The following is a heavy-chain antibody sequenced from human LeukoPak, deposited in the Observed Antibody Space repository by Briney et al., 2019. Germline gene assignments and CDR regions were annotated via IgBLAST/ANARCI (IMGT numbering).Heavy chain of an antibody. CDR3: ATDQYQLLHTGAGMDV. CDR1: GFTFSSYA. Sequence: GASLRLSCAASGFTFSSYAMSWVRQAPPTGLEWVSGISGSGGSTYYADPAKGRFTISRDNSKNTLNLQPNSLRPEDTAIYYCATDQYQLLHTGAGMDVWGQGTTVTVSS. D-gene: IGHD2-2*01. CDR2: ISGSGGST. V-gene: IGHV3-23*01. J-gene: IGHJ6*02.